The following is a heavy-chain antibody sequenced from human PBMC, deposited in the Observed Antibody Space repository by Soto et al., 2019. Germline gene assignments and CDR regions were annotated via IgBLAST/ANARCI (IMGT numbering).Heavy chain of an antibody. Sequence: GGSLRLSCSASGFTFSSYAMHWVRQAPGKGLEYVSAISSNGGRTYYADSVKGRFTISRDNSKNTLYLQMSSLRAEDTAVYYCVKVKSRGSDRYYFDYWGQGTLVTVSS. CDR2: ISSNGGRT. D-gene: IGHD3-10*01. CDR3: VKVKSRGSDRYYFDY. V-gene: IGHV3-64D*08. J-gene: IGHJ4*02. CDR1: GFTFSSYA.